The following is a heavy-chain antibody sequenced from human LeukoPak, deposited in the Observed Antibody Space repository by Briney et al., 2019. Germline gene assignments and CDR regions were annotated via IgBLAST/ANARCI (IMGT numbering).Heavy chain of an antibody. Sequence: GSLRLSCAASGFTFSSNYMSWVRQPPGKGLEWIGEINHSGSTNYNPSLKSRVTISVDTSKNQFSLKLSSVTAADTAVYYCARTSGYAYYFDYWGQGTLVTVSS. J-gene: IGHJ4*02. V-gene: IGHV4-34*01. CDR3: ARTSGYAYYFDY. D-gene: IGHD5-12*01. CDR1: GFTFSSNY. CDR2: INHSGST.